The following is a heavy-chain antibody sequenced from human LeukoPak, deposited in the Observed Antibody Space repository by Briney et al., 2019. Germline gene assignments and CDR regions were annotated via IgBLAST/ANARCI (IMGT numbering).Heavy chain of an antibody. CDR3: ARRPVGVPAALGYYFDY. V-gene: IGHV1-2*02. Sequence: GASVKVSCKASGYTFTGYYMHWVRQAPGQGLEWMGWINPNSGGTNYAQKFQGRVTMTRDTSISTAYMELSRLRSDDTAVYYCARRPVGVPAALGYYFDYWGQGTLVTVSS. J-gene: IGHJ4*02. CDR1: GYTFTGYY. CDR2: INPNSGGT. D-gene: IGHD2-2*01.